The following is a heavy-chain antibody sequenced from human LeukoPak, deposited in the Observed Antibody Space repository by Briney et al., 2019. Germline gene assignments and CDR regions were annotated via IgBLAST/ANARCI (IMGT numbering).Heavy chain of an antibody. CDR1: GFTFSTYA. J-gene: IGHJ4*02. CDR2: ISGSGGST. Sequence: GGSLRLSCAASGFTFSTYAMSWVRQAPGKGLEWVSAISGSGGSTYYADSVKGRFTISRDNSKNTLYLQMNSLRAEDTAVYYCAKDRLRWPNYFDYWGQGTLVTVSS. CDR3: AKDRLRWPNYFDY. D-gene: IGHD4-23*01. V-gene: IGHV3-23*01.